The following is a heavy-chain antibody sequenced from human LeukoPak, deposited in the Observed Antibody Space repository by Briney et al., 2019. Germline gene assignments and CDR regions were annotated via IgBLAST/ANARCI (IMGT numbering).Heavy chain of an antibody. CDR3: AKDWQAHGVDYFDY. CDR2: ISWSGGNT. D-gene: IGHD4-17*01. Sequence: PGGSLRLSCAASGFTFSSYEMNGVPQAPGKALDWVSGISWSGGNTHYTDSAKGRFPISRDNSKNTLYLQMNSLRAEETDVYYCAKDWQAHGVDYFDYWGQGTLVTVSS. V-gene: IGHV3-23*01. CDR1: GFTFSSYE. J-gene: IGHJ4*02.